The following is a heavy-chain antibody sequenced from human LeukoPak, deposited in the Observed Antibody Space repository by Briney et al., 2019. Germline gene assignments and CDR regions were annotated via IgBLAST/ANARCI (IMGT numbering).Heavy chain of an antibody. Sequence: ASVKVSCKAAEYTFTSYDINWVRQAPGQGLEWKGWMNPNSGNTGYSQKFQGRVTMTRNTSISTAYMELSSLTSEDTAVYYCARVYGSGTAPRHYFDSWGQGTLVAVSS. CDR3: ARVYGSGTAPRHYFDS. CDR2: MNPNSGNT. V-gene: IGHV1-8*01. D-gene: IGHD3-10*01. J-gene: IGHJ4*02. CDR1: EYTFTSYD.